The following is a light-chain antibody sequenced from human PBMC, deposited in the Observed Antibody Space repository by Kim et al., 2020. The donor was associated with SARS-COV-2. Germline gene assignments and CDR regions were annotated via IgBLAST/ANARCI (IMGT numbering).Light chain of an antibody. J-gene: IGLJ3*02. CDR1: SSDIGNYNL. Sequence: QSALTQPASVSGSPGQSITISCTGTSSDIGNYNLVSWYQQHPGKAPKLMIYDVNKWPSGVSHRFSGSKSGTTASLTISGLQAEDEADYYCCSYARSGTLVFGGGTQLTVL. CDR3: CSYARSGTLV. V-gene: IGLV2-23*02. CDR2: DVN.